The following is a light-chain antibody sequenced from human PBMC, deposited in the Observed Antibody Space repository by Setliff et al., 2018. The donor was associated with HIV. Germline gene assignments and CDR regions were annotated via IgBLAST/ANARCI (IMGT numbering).Light chain of an antibody. V-gene: IGLV2-8*01. CDR3: SSYAGSNNYV. J-gene: IGLJ1*01. Sequence: QSALTQPPSVSGSPGQSVTISCTGTSSDVGGYNYVSWYQQHPGKAPKLMIYEVSKRPSGVPDRFSGSKSDNTASLTVSGLQAEDEADYYCSSYAGSNNYVFGTGTKVTVL. CDR2: EVS. CDR1: SSDVGGYNY.